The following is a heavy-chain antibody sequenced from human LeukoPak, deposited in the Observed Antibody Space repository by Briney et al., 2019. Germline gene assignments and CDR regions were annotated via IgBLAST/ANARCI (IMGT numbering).Heavy chain of an antibody. V-gene: IGHV3-48*02. Sequence: LAGGSLRLSCEASGFNFRIYTMNWVRQAPGRGLEWISYISSSASVTYYADSVNGRFSISRDNAKNSLFLQLNSLRDEDTAVYYCARDGGSQWGQLLYFDYWGQGTLVTVSS. CDR3: ARDGGSQWGQLLYFDY. CDR1: GFNFRIYT. CDR2: ISSSASVT. D-gene: IGHD2-2*02. J-gene: IGHJ4*02.